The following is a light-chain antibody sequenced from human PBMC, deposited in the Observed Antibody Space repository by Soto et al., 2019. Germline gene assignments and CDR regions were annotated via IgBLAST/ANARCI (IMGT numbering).Light chain of an antibody. J-gene: IGLJ3*02. V-gene: IGLV2-23*01. Sequence: ALTQPASVSGSPGQSITISCTGTSSDVGTYKPVSWYQQHPGKAPKVIIYDDSKRPSGVSNRFSGSKSGNTASLTISGLQAEDEADYYCCSFAGSSTWFGGGTKVTVL. CDR2: DDS. CDR3: CSFAGSSTW. CDR1: SSDVGTYKP.